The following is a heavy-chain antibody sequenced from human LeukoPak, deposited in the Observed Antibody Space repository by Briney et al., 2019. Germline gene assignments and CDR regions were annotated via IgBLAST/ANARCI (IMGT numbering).Heavy chain of an antibody. CDR1: GFTFDDYA. V-gene: IGHV3-43*02. J-gene: IGHJ2*01. CDR2: IGGDAVTT. Sequence: GGSVRLSCTASGFTFDDYAMHWVRQAPGKGLEWVSRIGGDAVTTIYADSVKGRFTISRDNGRNSQYLQMNSLTTEDTAFYYCAKDDGTTALWYFDLWGRGTLVTAS. D-gene: IGHD1-7*01. CDR3: AKDDGTTALWYFDL.